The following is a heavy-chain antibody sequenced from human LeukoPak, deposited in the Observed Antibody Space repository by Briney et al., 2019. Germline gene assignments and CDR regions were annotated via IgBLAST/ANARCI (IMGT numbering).Heavy chain of an antibody. CDR1: GYTFTGYY. V-gene: IGHV1-69*13. J-gene: IGHJ4*02. Sequence: GASVKVSCKTSGYTFTGYYMHWVRQAPGQGLEWMGGIIPIFGTANYAQKFQGRVTITADESTSTAYMELSSLRSEDTAVYYCARESAYCGGDCYLMAYYWGQGTLVTVSS. CDR2: IIPIFGTA. CDR3: ARESAYCGGDCYLMAYY. D-gene: IGHD2-21*02.